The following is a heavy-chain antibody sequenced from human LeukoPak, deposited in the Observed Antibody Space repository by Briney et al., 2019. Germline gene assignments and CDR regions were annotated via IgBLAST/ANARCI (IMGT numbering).Heavy chain of an antibody. CDR1: GVSISSSSYY. CDR3: ATIYWSITGGPPPGGFDY. Sequence: AETLSLTCTVSGVSISSSSYYWGWIRPPPGEGLEWIGSIYYSGRTYYNPSLRSRVTISVDTSKNQFSLKLSSVTAADTAVYYCATIYWSITGGPPPGGFDYWGQGTLVTVSS. D-gene: IGHD2-2*01. V-gene: IGHV4-39*01. CDR2: IYYSGRT. J-gene: IGHJ4*02.